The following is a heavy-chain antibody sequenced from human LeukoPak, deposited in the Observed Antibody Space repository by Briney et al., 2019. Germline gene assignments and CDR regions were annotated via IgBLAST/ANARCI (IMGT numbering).Heavy chain of an antibody. D-gene: IGHD3-10*01. CDR1: GYTFTGYY. Sequence: GASVKVSCKASGYTFTGYYMHWVRQAPGQGLEWMGWINPNSGGTNYAQKFQGRLTMTRETSISTAYMELSRLRSDDTAVYYCARDYYGSGSYSVNWYFDLWGRGTLVTVSS. J-gene: IGHJ2*01. CDR3: ARDYYGSGSYSVNWYFDL. CDR2: INPNSGGT. V-gene: IGHV1-2*02.